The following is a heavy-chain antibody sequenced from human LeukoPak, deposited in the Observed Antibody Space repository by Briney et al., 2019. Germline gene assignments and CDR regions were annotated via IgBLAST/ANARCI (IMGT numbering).Heavy chain of an antibody. CDR2: ISYDGSNK. V-gene: IGHV3-30*18. Sequence: GRSLRLSCAASGFTLSSYGMHWVRQAPGKGLEWVAVISYDGSNKYYADSVKGRFTISRDNSKNTLYLQMNSLRAEDTAVYYCAKDKYYDIFDYWGQGTLVTVSS. D-gene: IGHD3-22*01. CDR1: GFTLSSYG. J-gene: IGHJ4*02. CDR3: AKDKYYDIFDY.